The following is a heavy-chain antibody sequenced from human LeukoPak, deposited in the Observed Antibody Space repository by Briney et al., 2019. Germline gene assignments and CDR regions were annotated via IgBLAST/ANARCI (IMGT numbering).Heavy chain of an antibody. D-gene: IGHD5-18*01. CDR3: ATTVVGWTGYSYGPPRDY. V-gene: IGHV1-24*01. CDR2: FDPEDGET. Sequence: ASVKVSCKVSGYTLTELSMHWVRQAPGKGLEWMGGFDPEDGETIYAQKFQGRVTMTEDTSTDTAYMELSSLRSADTAVYYCATTVVGWTGYSYGPPRDYWGQGTLVTVSS. CDR1: GYTLTELS. J-gene: IGHJ4*02.